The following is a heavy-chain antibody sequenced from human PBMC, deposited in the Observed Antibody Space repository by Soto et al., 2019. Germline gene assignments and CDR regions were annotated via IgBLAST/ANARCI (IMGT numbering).Heavy chain of an antibody. CDR2: INDSGNI. V-gene: IGHV4-34*01. D-gene: IGHD3-10*01. Sequence: QVQLQQWGAGLLKPSETLSLTCAVYGGSFSGYQWSWIRQTPGKGLEWIGEINDSGNINYNPSLKSRVNILIDTPKKQISLKLSSETAADTAVYYCARGLILWFGELSRRGGYYYYMDVWGKGTTVTVSS. CDR1: GGSFSGYQ. J-gene: IGHJ6*03. CDR3: ARGLILWFGELSRRGGYYYYMDV.